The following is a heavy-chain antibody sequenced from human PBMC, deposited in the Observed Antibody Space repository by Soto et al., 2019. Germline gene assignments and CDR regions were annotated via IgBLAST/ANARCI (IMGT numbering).Heavy chain of an antibody. CDR1: GFTFSNAW. CDR2: IKSKTDGGTT. Sequence: VQLVESGGGLVKPGGSLRLSCAASGFTFSNAWMSWVRQAPGKGVEWVGRIKSKTDGGTTDYAGPVKGRFTISREDSKNTLYLQMNSLQTGDTAGYYCTCGELWCDYWGQGTLVTVSS. D-gene: IGHD3-10*01. CDR3: TCGELWCDY. V-gene: IGHV3-15*01. J-gene: IGHJ4*02.